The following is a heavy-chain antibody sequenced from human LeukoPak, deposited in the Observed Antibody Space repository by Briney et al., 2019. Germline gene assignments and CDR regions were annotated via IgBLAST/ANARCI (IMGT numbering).Heavy chain of an antibody. V-gene: IGHV3-21*01. CDR2: ISSSSSYI. CDR3: ARELAAAYSSSWYFGMDV. J-gene: IGHJ6*02. Sequence: PGGSLRLSCAASGFTFSSYSMNWVRQAPGKGLEWVSSISSSSSYIYYADSVKGRFTISRDNAKNSLYLQMNSLRAEDTAVYYCARELAAAYSSSWYFGMDVWGQGTTVTVSS. D-gene: IGHD6-13*01. CDR1: GFTFSSYS.